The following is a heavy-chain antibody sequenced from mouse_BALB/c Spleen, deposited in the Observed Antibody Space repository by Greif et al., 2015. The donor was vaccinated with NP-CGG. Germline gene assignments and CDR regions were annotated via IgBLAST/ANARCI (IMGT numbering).Heavy chain of an antibody. CDR3: TILYYGSSYYAMDY. D-gene: IGHD1-1*01. CDR2: INPSNGGT. V-gene: IGHV1S16*01. Sequence: VQLQESGAELVKPGASVKLSCKASGYTFTSYYMYWVKQRPGQGLEWIGEINPSNGGTNFNEKFKSKATLTVDKSSSTAYMQLRSLTSEDSAVYYCTILYYGSSYYAMDYWCQGTSVTGSS. J-gene: IGHJ4*01. CDR1: GYTFTSYY.